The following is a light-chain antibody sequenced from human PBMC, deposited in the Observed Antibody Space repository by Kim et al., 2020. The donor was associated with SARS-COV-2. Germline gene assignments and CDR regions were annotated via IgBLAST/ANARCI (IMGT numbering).Light chain of an antibody. CDR1: SLRSYY. V-gene: IGLV3-19*01. Sequence: VALGQTGRITCQGDSLRSYYATWYQQKPGQAPILVIYGKNNRPSGIPDRFSGSSSGNTASLTITRTQAGDEADYYCNSRDSNDNVVFGGGTKLTVL. CDR2: GKN. J-gene: IGLJ2*01. CDR3: NSRDSNDNVV.